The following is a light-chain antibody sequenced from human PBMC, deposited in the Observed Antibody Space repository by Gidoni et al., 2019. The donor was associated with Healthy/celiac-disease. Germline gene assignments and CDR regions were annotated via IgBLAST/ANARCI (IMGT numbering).Light chain of an antibody. CDR1: QSVSSN. V-gene: IGKV3-15*01. CDR2: GAS. CDR3: QQYNNLYT. J-gene: IGKJ2*01. Sequence: IVLTQSPATLSVSPGERATLSCRASQSVSSNLAWYQQKPGQAPRLLIYGASTRATGIPARFSGSGSGTELTLTISSLQSEDFAVYYCQQYNNLYTFGQGTKLEIK.